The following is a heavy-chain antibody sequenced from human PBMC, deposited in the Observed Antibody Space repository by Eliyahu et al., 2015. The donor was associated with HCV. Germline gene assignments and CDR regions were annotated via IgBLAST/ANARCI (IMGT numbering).Heavy chain of an antibody. D-gene: IGHD2-21*02. CDR3: VRGVVVETVGNWFDP. CDR1: GYTFTTYA. J-gene: IGHJ5*02. Sequence: QVELVQSGSELKKPGASVXVSCKPSGYTFTTYAMNWVRQAPGQGLEWMGWINTNPGVPTYAPAFRGRVVFSLDTSASTAYLKIRRAEDTAVYYCVRGVVVETVGNWFDPWGQGTLVTVSS. V-gene: IGHV7-4-1*02. CDR2: INTNPGVP.